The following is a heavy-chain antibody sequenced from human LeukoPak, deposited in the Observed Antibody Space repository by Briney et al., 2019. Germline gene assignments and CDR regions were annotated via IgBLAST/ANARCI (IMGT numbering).Heavy chain of an antibody. Sequence: PSETLSLTCTVSGGSISSSSYYWGWIRQPPGKGLEWIGSIYYSGSTYYNPSLKSRVTISVDTSKNQFSLKLSSVTAADTAVYYCARRREDADYYYYMDVWGKGTTVTVSS. J-gene: IGHJ6*03. CDR2: IYYSGST. CDR1: GGSISSSSYY. CDR3: ARRREDADYYYYMDV. V-gene: IGHV4-39*01.